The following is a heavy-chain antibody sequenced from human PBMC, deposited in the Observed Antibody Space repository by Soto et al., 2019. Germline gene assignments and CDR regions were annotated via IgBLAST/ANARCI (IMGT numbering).Heavy chain of an antibody. J-gene: IGHJ4*02. CDR2: INQSGST. Sequence: QVQLQQWGAGLLKPSETLSLTCAVYGGSFSGYYWSWIRQPPGKGLEWIGEINQSGSTNYNPSLKSRVTISVDTSKNQFSLKLSSVTAADTAVYYCARGGRWLQQYYFDYWGQGTMVTVSS. D-gene: IGHD5-12*01. CDR1: GGSFSGYY. V-gene: IGHV4-34*01. CDR3: ARGGRWLQQYYFDY.